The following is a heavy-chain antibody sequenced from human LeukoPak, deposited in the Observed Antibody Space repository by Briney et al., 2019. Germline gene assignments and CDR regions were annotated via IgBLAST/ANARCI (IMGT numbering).Heavy chain of an antibody. J-gene: IGHJ4*02. D-gene: IGHD3-10*01. CDR3: ARGFGPRYYYGSGTDY. Sequence: SETLSLTCAVYGGSFSGYYWSWIRQPPGKGLEWIGEINHSGSTNYNPSLKSRVTISVDTSKNQFSLKLSSVTAADTAVYYCARGFGPRYYYGSGTDYWGQGTLVTASS. CDR2: INHSGST. CDR1: GGSFSGYY. V-gene: IGHV4-34*01.